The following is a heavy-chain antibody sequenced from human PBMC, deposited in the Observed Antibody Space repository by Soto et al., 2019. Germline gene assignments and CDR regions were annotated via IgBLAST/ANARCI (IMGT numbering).Heavy chain of an antibody. V-gene: IGHV1-8*01. J-gene: IGHJ5*02. Sequence: ASVKVSCKASGYTFTSYDINWVRQATGQGLEWMGWMNPNSGNTGYAQKFQGRVTITRNTSISTAYMELSSLRSEDTAVYYCARYYYDFWSGYYLFDPWGQGTLVTVSS. D-gene: IGHD3-3*01. CDR2: MNPNSGNT. CDR1: GYTFTSYD. CDR3: ARYYYDFWSGYYLFDP.